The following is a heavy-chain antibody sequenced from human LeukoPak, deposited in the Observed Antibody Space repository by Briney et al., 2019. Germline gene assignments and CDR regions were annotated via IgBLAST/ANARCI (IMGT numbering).Heavy chain of an antibody. CDR1: GGTFSSYT. CDR2: IIPILGIA. J-gene: IGHJ3*02. V-gene: IGHV1-69*02. Sequence: SVKVSCKASGGTFSSYTISWVRQAPGQGLEWMGRIIPILGIANYAQKFQGRVTITVDKSTSTAYMELSSLRSEDTAVYYCARVSPTIAAAGTWADAFDIWGQGTMVTVSS. CDR3: ARVSPTIAAAGTWADAFDI. D-gene: IGHD6-13*01.